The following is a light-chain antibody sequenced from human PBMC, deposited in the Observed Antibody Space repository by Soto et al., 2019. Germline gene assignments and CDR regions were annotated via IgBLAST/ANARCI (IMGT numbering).Light chain of an antibody. V-gene: IGLV1-40*01. Sequence: QSVLTQPPSVSGAPGQRVTISCTGSSSNIGAGYGVHWYQQLPGTAPKLLIYGNSNRPAGVPDRFSASKSGTSASLAITGRQAEEEDDYYCQSYDGSLSGVVFGGGTKVTVL. CDR2: GNS. J-gene: IGLJ2*01. CDR3: QSYDGSLSGVV. CDR1: SSNIGAGYG.